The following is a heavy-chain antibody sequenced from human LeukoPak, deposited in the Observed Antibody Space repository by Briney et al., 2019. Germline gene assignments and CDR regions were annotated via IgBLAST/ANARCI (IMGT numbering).Heavy chain of an antibody. V-gene: IGHV4-34*01. CDR3: ARLHYPGAFDI. J-gene: IGHJ3*02. Sequence: PSETLSLTCAVYGGSFSGYYWSWIRQPPGKGLEWIGEINHSGSTNYNPSLKSRVTISVDTSKNQFSLKLSSVTAADTAVYYCARLHYPGAFDIWGQGTMVTVSS. CDR2: INHSGST. D-gene: IGHD3-10*01. CDR1: GGSFSGYY.